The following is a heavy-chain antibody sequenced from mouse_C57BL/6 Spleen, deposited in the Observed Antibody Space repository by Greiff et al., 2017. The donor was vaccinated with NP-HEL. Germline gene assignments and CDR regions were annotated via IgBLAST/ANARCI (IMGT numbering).Heavy chain of an antibody. D-gene: IGHD4-1*01. Sequence: VKLMESGPGLVQPSQSLSITCTVSGFSLTSYGVHWVRQSPGKGLEWLGVIWSGGSTDYNAAFISRLSISKDNSKSQVFFKINSLQADDTAIYYCASRGNWDPFAYWGQGTLVTVSA. CDR2: IWSGGST. J-gene: IGHJ3*01. V-gene: IGHV2-2*01. CDR1: GFSLTSYG. CDR3: ASRGNWDPFAY.